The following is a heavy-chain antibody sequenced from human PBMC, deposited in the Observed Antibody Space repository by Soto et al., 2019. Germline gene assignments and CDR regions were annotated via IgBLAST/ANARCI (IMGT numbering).Heavy chain of an antibody. CDR2: ISYDGSNK. CDR1: ELTFGAVG. Sequence: PGGPRKPSVEPTELTFGAVGWHGSRKAQGKGLEWAAVISYDGSNKYYADSVKGRFTISRDNSKNTLYLQMSSLRAEDTAVYYCAQAPSWCSGGSCYSYFDYWGQGTLVTVSS. V-gene: IGHV3-30*18. J-gene: IGHJ4*02. CDR3: AQAPSWCSGGSCYSYFDY. D-gene: IGHD2-15*01.